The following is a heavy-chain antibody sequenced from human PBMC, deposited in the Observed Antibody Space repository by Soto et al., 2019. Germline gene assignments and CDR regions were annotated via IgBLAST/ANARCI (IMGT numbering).Heavy chain of an antibody. CDR1: GFTFSSYG. D-gene: IGHD2-2*01. CDR2: IWYDGSNK. J-gene: IGHJ6*03. V-gene: IGHV3-33*01. Sequence: QVQLLESGGGVVQPGRSLRLSCAASGFTFSSYGMHWVRQAPGKGLEWVAVIWYDGSNKYYADSVKGRFTISRDNSKNTLYLQMNSLRAEDTAVYYCARDAADIVVVPAAMWYYYYYYMDVWGKGTTVTVSS. CDR3: ARDAADIVVVPAAMWYYYYYYMDV.